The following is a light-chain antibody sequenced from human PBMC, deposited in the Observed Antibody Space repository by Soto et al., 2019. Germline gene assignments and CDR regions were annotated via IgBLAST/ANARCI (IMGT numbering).Light chain of an antibody. CDR3: LQYVTSPT. V-gene: IGKV3-20*01. CDR2: AAS. CDR1: QSVSSGY. J-gene: IGKJ5*01. Sequence: DIVLTKYPGTLSLSPGESSTLSCGSSQSVSSGYFAWYQQKPGQAPRLLIYAASSRATGIPDRFSGSGSGTDSTLTISRLEPEDFAVYYCLQYVTSPTFGQGTRLEIK.